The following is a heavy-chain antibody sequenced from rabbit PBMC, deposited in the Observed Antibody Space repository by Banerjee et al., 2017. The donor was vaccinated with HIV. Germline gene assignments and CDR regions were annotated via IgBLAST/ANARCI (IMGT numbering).Heavy chain of an antibody. CDR2: INTSSGNS. V-gene: IGHV1S45*01. Sequence: QEQLEESGGDLVKPEGSLTLTCTASGFSFSSSYWIHWVRQAPGKGLEWIACINTSSGNSVYATWAKGRFTISRTSSTTVALQMTSLAAADTATYFCARDSAGVIGWNFNLWGQGTLVTVS. J-gene: IGHJ4*01. CDR3: ARDSAGVIGWNFNL. CDR1: GFSFSSSYW. D-gene: IGHD1-1*01.